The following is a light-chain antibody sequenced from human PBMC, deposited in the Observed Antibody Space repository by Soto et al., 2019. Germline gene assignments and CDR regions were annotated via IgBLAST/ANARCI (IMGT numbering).Light chain of an antibody. CDR1: QDIKNE. CDR2: AAS. J-gene: IGKJ1*01. V-gene: IGKV1-6*01. CDR3: LQYNKYPRT. Sequence: AIHMTQAPSSLSASLVDRFTITCRTSQDIKNELGWYQHKPGEAPEVLIFAASSLRAGVPSRFSGSGSGYDFTLTISGLQPEDFATYYCLQYNKYPRTFGQGTKVDIK.